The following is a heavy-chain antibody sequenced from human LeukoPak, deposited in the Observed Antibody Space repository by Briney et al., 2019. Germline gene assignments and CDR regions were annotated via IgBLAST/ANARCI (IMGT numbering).Heavy chain of an antibody. V-gene: IGHV4-59*01. D-gene: IGHD3-22*01. CDR3: AREGVEYSDYDSSGLYYFDY. Sequence: SETLSLTCTVSGGSISSYYWSWIRQPPGKGMEWMGYIYYSGSTNYNPSLKSRVTISVDTSKNQFSLKLSSVTAADTAVYYCAREGVEYSDYDSSGLYYFDYWGQGTLVTVSS. CDR1: GGSISSYY. J-gene: IGHJ4*02. CDR2: IYYSGST.